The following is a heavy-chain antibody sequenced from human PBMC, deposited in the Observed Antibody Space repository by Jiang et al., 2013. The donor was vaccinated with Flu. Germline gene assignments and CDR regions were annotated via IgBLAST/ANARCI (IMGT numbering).Heavy chain of an antibody. CDR1: GFTLSGHA. Sequence: SGGGVVQPGTSLRLSCAASGFTLSGHAMHWVRQAPGKGLEWVAVMLYDGSSNYADSVKGRFTISRDNSRNTLYLQMKSLRAEDTAFYYCARANDLDYWGQGTLVTVSS. J-gene: IGHJ4*02. V-gene: IGHV3-30-3*01. CDR2: MLYDGSS. CDR3: ARANDLDY.